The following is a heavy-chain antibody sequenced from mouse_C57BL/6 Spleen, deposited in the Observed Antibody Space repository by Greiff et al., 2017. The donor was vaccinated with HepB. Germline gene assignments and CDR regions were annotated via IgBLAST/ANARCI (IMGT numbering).Heavy chain of an antibody. CDR3: ARGDGYYGHYAMDY. J-gene: IGHJ4*01. Sequence: QVQLQQSGAELVKPGASVKLSCKASGYTFTSYWMQWVKQRPGQGLEWIGEIDPSDSYTNYNQKFKGKATLTVDTSSSTAYMQLSSLTSEDSAVYYCARGDGYYGHYAMDYWGQGTSVTVSS. V-gene: IGHV1-50*01. CDR2: IDPSDSYT. D-gene: IGHD2-3*01. CDR1: GYTFTSYW.